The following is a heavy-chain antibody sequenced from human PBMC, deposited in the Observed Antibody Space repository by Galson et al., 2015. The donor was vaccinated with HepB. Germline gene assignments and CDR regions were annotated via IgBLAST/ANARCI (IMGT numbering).Heavy chain of an antibody. Sequence: SLRLSCAASGFAFSSHAMGWVRRAPEKGLEWVSSITGDGSTSFYADSVRGRFTLSKDNSQNTLFLQMNSLRAEDTALYHCAKISLRRAHFASWGQGTLVTVAA. CDR2: ITGDGSTS. CDR1: GFAFSSHA. V-gene: IGHV3-23*01. CDR3: AKISLRRAHFAS. J-gene: IGHJ4*02.